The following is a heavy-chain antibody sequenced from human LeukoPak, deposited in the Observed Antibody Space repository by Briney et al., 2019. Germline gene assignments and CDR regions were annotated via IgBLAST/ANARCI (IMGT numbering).Heavy chain of an antibody. CDR3: ARVLYSGYDSDY. CDR2: ISSSSSYI. Sequence: GGSLRLSCAASGLTFSSYSMNWVRRAPGKGLEWVSSISSSSSYIYYADSVKGRFTISRDNAKNSLYLQMNSLRAEDTAVYYCARVLYSGYDSDYWGQGPLVTVSS. J-gene: IGHJ4*02. D-gene: IGHD5-12*01. CDR1: GLTFSSYS. V-gene: IGHV3-21*01.